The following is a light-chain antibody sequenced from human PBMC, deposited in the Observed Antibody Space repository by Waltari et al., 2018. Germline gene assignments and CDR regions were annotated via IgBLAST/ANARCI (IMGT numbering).Light chain of an antibody. CDR2: DTN. J-gene: IGLJ3*02. Sequence: QSVLTQPPSVSAAPGQKVTISCSGSSSNIGNNHVSWYQQLPGTAPRLLILDTNVRPAGIPDRFSGSRSRTSAALGITGLQTGDEADYYCATWDGSLGAGVFGGGTKLTVL. CDR1: SSNIGNNH. CDR3: ATWDGSLGAGV. V-gene: IGLV1-51*01.